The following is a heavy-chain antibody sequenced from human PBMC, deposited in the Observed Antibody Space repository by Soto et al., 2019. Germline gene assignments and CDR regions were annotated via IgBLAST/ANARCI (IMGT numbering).Heavy chain of an antibody. J-gene: IGHJ5*02. CDR1: GGSISSGDYY. CDR2: IYYSGST. V-gene: IGHV4-30-4*01. D-gene: IGHD3-10*01. Sequence: SETLSLTCTVSGGSISSGDYYWSWIRQPPGKGLEWIGYIYYSGSTYYNPSLKSRVTISVDTSKNQFSLKLNSVTAADTAVYYCARVGNSVWFGESLRWFDPWGQGTPVTVSS. CDR3: ARVGNSVWFGESLRWFDP.